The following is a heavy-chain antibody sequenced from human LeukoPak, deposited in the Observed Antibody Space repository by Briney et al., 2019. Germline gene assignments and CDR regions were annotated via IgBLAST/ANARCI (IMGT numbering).Heavy chain of an antibody. Sequence: PGGSLRLSCAASGFTFSSYEMNWVRQAPGRGLEWVSYISSSGSTIYYADSVKGRFTISRVNSKNTLYLQMNSLRVEDTALYYCASGITGTWGQGTLVTVSS. J-gene: IGHJ5*02. V-gene: IGHV3-48*03. D-gene: IGHD1-20*01. CDR2: ISSSGSTI. CDR3: ASGITGT. CDR1: GFTFSSYE.